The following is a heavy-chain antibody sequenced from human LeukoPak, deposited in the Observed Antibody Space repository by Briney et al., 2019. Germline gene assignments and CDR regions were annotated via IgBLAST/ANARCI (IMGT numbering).Heavy chain of an antibody. CDR1: GFTVSSNY. D-gene: IGHD3-16*01. J-gene: IGHJ4*02. CDR3: ARVMGSQDYFDY. CDR2: IKQDGSEK. Sequence: GGSLRLSCAASGFTVSSNYMSWVRQAPWKGLEWVANIKQDGSEKYYVDSVKGRFTISRDNAKNSLYLQMNSLRAEDTAVYYCARVMGSQDYFDYWGQGTLVTVSS. V-gene: IGHV3-7*01.